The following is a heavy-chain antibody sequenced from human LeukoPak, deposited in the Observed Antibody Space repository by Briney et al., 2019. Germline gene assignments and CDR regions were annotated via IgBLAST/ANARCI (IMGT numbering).Heavy chain of an antibody. D-gene: IGHD1-26*01. CDR3: ARDGRVGVIVGATNSENTDY. Sequence: EASVKVSCKASGYTFTSYGISWVRQAPGQGLEWMGWISAYNGNTNYAQKLQGRVTMTTDTSTSTAYMELRSLRSDDTAVYYCARDGRVGVIVGATNSENTDYWGQGTLVTVSS. J-gene: IGHJ4*02. CDR2: ISAYNGNT. CDR1: GYTFTSYG. V-gene: IGHV1-18*01.